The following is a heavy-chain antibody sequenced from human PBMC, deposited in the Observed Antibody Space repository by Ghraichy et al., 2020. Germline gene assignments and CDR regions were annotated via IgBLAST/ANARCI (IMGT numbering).Heavy chain of an antibody. Sequence: SQTLSLTCAISGDSVSSNSAGWNWIRQSPSRGLEWLGRTYYRSKWYNDYALFVRGRITIKPDTSKNQFSLQLNSVAPEDTAVYYCAIAIAHSKGDWFDPWGQGILVTVSS. D-gene: IGHD3-16*01. CDR3: AIAIAHSKGDWFDP. J-gene: IGHJ5*02. V-gene: IGHV6-1*01. CDR1: GDSVSSNSAG. CDR2: TYYRSKWYN.